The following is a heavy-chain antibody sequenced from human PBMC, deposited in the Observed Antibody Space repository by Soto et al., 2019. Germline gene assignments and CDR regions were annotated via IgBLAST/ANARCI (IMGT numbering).Heavy chain of an antibody. CDR1: GGSFSGDY. Sequence: SETLSLTCAVYGGSFSGDYWSWIRQPPGKGLGWMGEINHSGSTNYNPSLKSRVTISVDTSKNQFSLKLTSVTAADTAVYYCERARAARRAFDYWGQGGLVTVSS. CDR2: INHSGST. J-gene: IGHJ4*02. CDR3: ERARAARRAFDY. V-gene: IGHV4-34*01. D-gene: IGHD6-6*01.